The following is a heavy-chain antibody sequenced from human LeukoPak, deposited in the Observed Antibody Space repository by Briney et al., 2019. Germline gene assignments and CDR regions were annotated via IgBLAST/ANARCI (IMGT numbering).Heavy chain of an antibody. V-gene: IGHV3-33*06. Sequence: GGSLRLSCVASGFTFSTYGVHWVHQAPGKGLEWVAVIWYEGSNKYYADSVKGRFTISRDNSRNTLYLQMNSLRAEDTAVYYCAKSVTAAGTYAFDIWGQGTVVTVSS. CDR2: IWYEGSNK. J-gene: IGHJ3*02. CDR3: AKSVTAAGTYAFDI. CDR1: GFTFSTYG. D-gene: IGHD6-13*01.